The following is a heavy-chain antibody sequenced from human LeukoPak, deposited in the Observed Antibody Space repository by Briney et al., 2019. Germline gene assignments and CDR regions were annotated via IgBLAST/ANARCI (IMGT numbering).Heavy chain of an antibody. D-gene: IGHD6-13*01. CDR1: GFIFNSYA. Sequence: PGGSLRLSCAGSGFIFNSYALHWVRQAPGKGRGGVSGISGLGDKQYYADSVKGRFTISRDNSKNTVYLDMNSLRVEETGIYYCAKDSSAWYFYFDSWGQGTPVTVSS. CDR2: ISGLGDKQ. V-gene: IGHV3-23*01. J-gene: IGHJ4*01. CDR3: AKDSSAWYFYFDS.